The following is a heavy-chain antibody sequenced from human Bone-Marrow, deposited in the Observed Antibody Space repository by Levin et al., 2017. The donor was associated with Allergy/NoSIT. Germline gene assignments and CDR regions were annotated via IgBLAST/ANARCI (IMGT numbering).Heavy chain of an antibody. CDR2: IKQDGSEK. CDR1: GFTVSSYW. CDR3: ASSQSCGGDCYSSQDY. D-gene: IGHD2-21*02. Sequence: SGGSLRLSCAASGFTVSSYWMSWVRQAPGKGLEWVANIKQDGSEKYYVDSVKGRFTISRDNAKNSLYLQMNSLRAEDTAVYYCASSQSCGGDCYSSQDYWGQGTLVTVSS. J-gene: IGHJ4*02. V-gene: IGHV3-7*01.